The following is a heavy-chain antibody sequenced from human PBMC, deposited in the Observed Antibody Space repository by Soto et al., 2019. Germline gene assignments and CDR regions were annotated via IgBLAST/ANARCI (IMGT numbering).Heavy chain of an antibody. CDR3: AIDGDTESAFWSAALGGGRYDP. Sequence: QVQLVQSGAEVKKPGSSVNVSCKTSGGTFGNSAVAWVRQAPGQGLEWMGGIVPMFGTANYAQKFQGRLTITADDSTCTAYMELRSLRSDDTAVYYCAIDGDTESAFWSAALGGGRYDPWGQGTLVTVSS. CDR1: GGTFGNSA. D-gene: IGHD3-3*01. CDR2: IVPMFGTA. V-gene: IGHV1-69*12. J-gene: IGHJ5*02.